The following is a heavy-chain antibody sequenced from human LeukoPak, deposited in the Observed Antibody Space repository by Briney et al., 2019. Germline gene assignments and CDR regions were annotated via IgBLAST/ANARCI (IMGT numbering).Heavy chain of an antibody. CDR3: ARGYCSGGSCYSSYYYSYMDV. J-gene: IGHJ6*03. CDR2: INYSGRT. V-gene: IGHV4-39*07. D-gene: IGHD2-15*01. Sequence: PSETLSLTCTVSGGSISSSSYYWGWIRQPPGKGLVWIGSINYSGRTYYNPSLKSRVTISVDRSRIQLSLKLSSVTAADTAVYYCARGYCSGGSCYSSYYYSYMDVWGKGTTVTVSS. CDR1: GGSISSSSYY.